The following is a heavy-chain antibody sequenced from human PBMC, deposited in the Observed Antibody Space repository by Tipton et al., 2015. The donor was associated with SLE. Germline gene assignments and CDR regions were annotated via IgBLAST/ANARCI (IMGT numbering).Heavy chain of an antibody. CDR2: IFHSGST. D-gene: IGHD4-17*01. V-gene: IGHV4-4*02. J-gene: IGHJ4*02. CDR1: GDSITSITRTNW. Sequence: TLSLTCSVSGDSITSITRTNWWSWVRQPPGKGLEWIGEIFHSGSTNYRPSLKSRVIISVDKSKNQFSLKLTSVTAADTAVYYCARVETAVSHPDYWGQGTLVTVSS. CDR3: ARVETAVSHPDY.